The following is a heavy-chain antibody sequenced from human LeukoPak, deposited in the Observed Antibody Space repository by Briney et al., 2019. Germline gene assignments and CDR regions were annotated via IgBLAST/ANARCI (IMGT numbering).Heavy chain of an antibody. CDR2: IIPIFGIA. D-gene: IGHD2-21*02. CDR1: GGTFSSYA. V-gene: IGHV1-69*04. J-gene: IGHJ4*02. CDR3: ARAFVVVTAPFDY. Sequence: GASVKVSCEASGGTFSSYAISWVRQAPGQGLEWMGRIIPIFGIANYAQKFQGRVTITADKSTSTAYMELSSLRSEDTAVYYCARAFVVVTAPFDYWGQGTLVTVSS.